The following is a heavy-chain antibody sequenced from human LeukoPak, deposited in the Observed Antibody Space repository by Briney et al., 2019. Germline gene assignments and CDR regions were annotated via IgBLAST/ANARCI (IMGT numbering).Heavy chain of an antibody. V-gene: IGHV4-39*01. Sequence: SETLSLTCTVSGGSISSSSYYWGWIRQPPGKGLEWIGSIYCSGSTYYNPSLKSRVTISVDTSKNQFSLKLSSVTAADTAVYYCARRGVVAPYNWFDPWGQGTLVTVSS. D-gene: IGHD3-22*01. J-gene: IGHJ5*02. CDR1: GGSISSSSYY. CDR2: IYCSGST. CDR3: ARRGVVAPYNWFDP.